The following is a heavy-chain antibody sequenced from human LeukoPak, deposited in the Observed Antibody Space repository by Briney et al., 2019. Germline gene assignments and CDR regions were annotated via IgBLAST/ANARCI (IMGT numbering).Heavy chain of an antibody. CDR1: GGSISSGSYY. V-gene: IGHV4-61*02. CDR3: ARGYFRYYYGSGSSGFDY. Sequence: SETLSLTCTVSGGSISSGSYYWSWIRQPAGKGLEWIGRIYSSGSTNYNPSLKSRVAISVDTSKNQFSLKLSSVTAADTAVYYCARGYFRYYYGSGSSGFDYWGQGTLVTVSS. D-gene: IGHD3-10*01. CDR2: IYSSGST. J-gene: IGHJ4*02.